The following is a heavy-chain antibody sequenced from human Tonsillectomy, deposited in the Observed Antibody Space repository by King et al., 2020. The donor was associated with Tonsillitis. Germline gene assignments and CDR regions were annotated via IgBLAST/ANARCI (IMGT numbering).Heavy chain of an antibody. Sequence: QLHESGPGLVKPSQTLSLTCAASGGSISSGGYSWSWIRQPPGKGLEWIGYIYYSGSTYYNPSLKSRVTISVDTSKNQFSLKLSSVTAADTAVYYCARSGSPAHYYYYGMDVWGQGTTVTVSS. J-gene: IGHJ6*02. CDR1: GGSISSGGYS. CDR3: ARSGSPAHYYYYGMDV. CDR2: IYYSGST. D-gene: IGHD3-22*01. V-gene: IGHV4-30-4*07.